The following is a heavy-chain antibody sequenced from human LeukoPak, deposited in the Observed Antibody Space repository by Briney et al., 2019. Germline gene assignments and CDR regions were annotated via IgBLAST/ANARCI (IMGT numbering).Heavy chain of an antibody. Sequence: PSETLSLTCTVSGGSFSSGTYYWSWIRQPPGKGLEWIVCIYYSGSTNYNPSLKSRVTISVDTSKNQFSLKLSSVTAADTAVYYCARDSGYYDSSGYYPLGAFDIWGQGTMVTVSS. D-gene: IGHD3-22*01. CDR3: ARDSGYYDSSGYYPLGAFDI. CDR1: GGSFSSGTYY. V-gene: IGHV4-61*01. J-gene: IGHJ3*02. CDR2: IYYSGST.